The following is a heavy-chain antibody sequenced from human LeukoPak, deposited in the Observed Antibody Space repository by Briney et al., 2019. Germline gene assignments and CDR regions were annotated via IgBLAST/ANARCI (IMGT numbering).Heavy chain of an antibody. CDR1: GFTFSSYG. Sequence: GRSLRLSCAASGFTFSSYGMHWVRQAPGKGLEWVAVISYDGSNKYYADSVKGRFTISRDNSKNTLYLQMNSLRAEDTAVYYCAKARIGYCSGGSCYALKEWGQGTLVTVSS. CDR3: AKARIGYCSGGSCYALKE. V-gene: IGHV3-30*18. CDR2: ISYDGSNK. J-gene: IGHJ4*02. D-gene: IGHD2-15*01.